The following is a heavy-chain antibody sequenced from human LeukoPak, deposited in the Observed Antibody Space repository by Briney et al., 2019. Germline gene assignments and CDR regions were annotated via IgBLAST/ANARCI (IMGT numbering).Heavy chain of an antibody. Sequence: SQTLSLTCTVSGSSISSGDYYWSWIRQPPGKGLEWIGYIYYSGSTYYNPSLKSRVTISVYTSKNQFSLKLSSVTAADTAVYYCARRAMVRGAIDYWGQGTLVTVSS. CDR3: ARRAMVRGAIDY. D-gene: IGHD3-10*01. CDR1: GSSISSGDYY. J-gene: IGHJ4*02. V-gene: IGHV4-30-4*08. CDR2: IYYSGST.